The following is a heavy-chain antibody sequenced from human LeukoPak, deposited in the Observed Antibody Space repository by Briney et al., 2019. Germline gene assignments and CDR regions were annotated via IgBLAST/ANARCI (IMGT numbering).Heavy chain of an antibody. CDR2: IYYSGST. CDR1: GGSISSGDYY. Sequence: PSQTLSLTCTVSGGSISSGDYYWSWIRQPPGKGLEWIGYIYYSGSTYYNPSLESRVTISVDTSKNQFSLKLSSVTAADTAVYYCARDGVVVAASDDYWGQGTLVTVSS. CDR3: ARDGVVVAASDDY. D-gene: IGHD2-15*01. V-gene: IGHV4-30-4*08. J-gene: IGHJ4*02.